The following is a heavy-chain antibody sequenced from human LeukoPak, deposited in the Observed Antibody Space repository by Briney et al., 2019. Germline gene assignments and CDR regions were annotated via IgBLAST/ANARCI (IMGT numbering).Heavy chain of an antibody. CDR3: ARDYVQDY. D-gene: IGHD3-16*01. CDR2: ISSSSSYI. CDR1: GFTFSSYS. V-gene: IGHV3-21*01. J-gene: IGHJ4*02. Sequence: GGTLRLSCATSGFTFSSYSMNWVRQAPGKGLEWVSSISSSSSYIYYADSVKGRFTISRDNAKNSLYLQMNSMRDEDTAVYYCARDYVQDYWGQGTLVTVSS.